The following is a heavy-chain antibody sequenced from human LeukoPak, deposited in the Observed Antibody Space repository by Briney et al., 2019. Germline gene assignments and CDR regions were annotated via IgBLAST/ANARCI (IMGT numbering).Heavy chain of an antibody. CDR1: GDSVSSNSAA. CDR3: ARDRGEPDYDILTGYPHSGAFDI. D-gene: IGHD3-9*01. Sequence: SQTLSLTCAISGDSVSSNSAAWNWIRQSPSRGLEWLGRTYYRSEWYDDYAVSVKSRITINPDTSKNQFSLQLNSVTPEDTAVYYCARDRGEPDYDILTGYPHSGAFDIWGQGTMVTVSS. J-gene: IGHJ3*02. CDR2: TYYRSEWYD. V-gene: IGHV6-1*01.